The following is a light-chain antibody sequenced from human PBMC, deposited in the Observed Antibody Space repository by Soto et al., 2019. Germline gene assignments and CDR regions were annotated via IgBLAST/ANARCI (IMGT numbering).Light chain of an antibody. V-gene: IGLV2-14*01. CDR3: SSYTTSSPVV. Sequence: GVSDRFSGSKSGNTASLTISGLRAEDEADYYCSSYTTSSPVVIGGGTKLTVL. J-gene: IGLJ2*01.